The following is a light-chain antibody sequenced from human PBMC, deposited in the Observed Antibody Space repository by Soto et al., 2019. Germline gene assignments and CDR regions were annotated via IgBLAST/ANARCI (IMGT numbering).Light chain of an antibody. CDR2: GNN. CDR1: SSNIGAPND. V-gene: IGLV1-40*01. CDR3: QSYDTSHVV. Sequence: QSVLTQPPSVSGAPGQRVTISCTGSSSNIGAPNDVHWYQQLPGTAPKLLIYGNNNRPSGVPDRFSASKSGTSASLAITGLQAEDEANYYCQSYDTSHVVFGGGTKL. J-gene: IGLJ2*01.